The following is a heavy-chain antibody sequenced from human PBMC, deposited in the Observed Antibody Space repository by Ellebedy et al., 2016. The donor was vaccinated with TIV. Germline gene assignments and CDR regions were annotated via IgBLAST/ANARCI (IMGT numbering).Heavy chain of an antibody. V-gene: IGHV3-7*03. J-gene: IGHJ4*02. CDR2: IKQDGSEK. D-gene: IGHD3-3*01. CDR1: GFTVSDYY. Sequence: GESLKISCAGSGFTVSDYYMSWVRQAPGKGLEWVANIKQDGSEKNYGDSVKGRFTISRDNAENSLYLQMNSLRDEDTAVYYCARDRFATLYWGQGTLVTVSS. CDR3: ARDRFATLY.